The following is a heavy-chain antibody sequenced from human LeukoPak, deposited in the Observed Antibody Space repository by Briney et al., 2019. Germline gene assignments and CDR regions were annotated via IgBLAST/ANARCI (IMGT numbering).Heavy chain of an antibody. CDR3: AKVRGNYYDSRSFDY. CDR1: GFTFRSYG. D-gene: IGHD3-22*01. CDR2: IRYDRSNK. J-gene: IGHJ4*02. Sequence: PGGSLRLSCVASGFTFRSYGIHWVRQAPGKGLEWVAFIRYDRSNKYYADSVKGRFTISRDNSKNTLYLQMNSLRAEDTAVYYCAKVRGNYYDSRSFDYWGQGTLVTVSS. V-gene: IGHV3-30*02.